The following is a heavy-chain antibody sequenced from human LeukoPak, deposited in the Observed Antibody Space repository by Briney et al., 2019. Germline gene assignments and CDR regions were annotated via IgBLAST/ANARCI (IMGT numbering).Heavy chain of an antibody. J-gene: IGHJ3*02. CDR3: ARHRIAVAGAPYDAFDI. Sequence: SETLSLTCAVSGYSISSGYHWGWIRQPPGKGLEWIGSIYHSGSTYYNPSLKSRVTISVDTSKNQFSLKLSSVTAADTAVYYCARHRIAVAGAPYDAFDIWGQGTMVTVSS. D-gene: IGHD6-19*01. V-gene: IGHV4-38-2*01. CDR1: GYSISSGYH. CDR2: IYHSGST.